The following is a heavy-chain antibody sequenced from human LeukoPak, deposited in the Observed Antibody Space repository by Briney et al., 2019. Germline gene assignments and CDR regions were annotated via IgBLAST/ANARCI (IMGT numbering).Heavy chain of an antibody. V-gene: IGHV3-21*01. J-gene: IGHJ4*02. D-gene: IGHD1-26*01. CDR2: ISSSSSYI. CDR3: ARATGGGELRN. CDR1: GFTFSSYW. Sequence: GGSLRLSCAASGFTFSSYWMHWVRQAPGKGLEWVSSISSSSSYIYYADSVKGRFTISRDNAKNSLYLQMNSLRAEDTAVYYCARATGGGELRNWGQGTLVTVSS.